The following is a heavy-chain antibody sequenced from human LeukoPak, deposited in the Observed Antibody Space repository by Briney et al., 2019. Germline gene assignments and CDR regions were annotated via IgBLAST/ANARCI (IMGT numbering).Heavy chain of an antibody. J-gene: IGHJ6*02. Sequence: GGSLRLSCAASGFTFSSYSMNWVRQAPGKGLEWVSYISSSSSTIYYADSVMGRFTISRDNSKNTLYLQLDSLRADDTAVYFCAKGLWGAYYYGMDVWGQGTTVTVSS. D-gene: IGHD3-16*01. CDR1: GFTFSSYS. CDR2: ISSSSSTI. CDR3: AKGLWGAYYYGMDV. V-gene: IGHV3-48*01.